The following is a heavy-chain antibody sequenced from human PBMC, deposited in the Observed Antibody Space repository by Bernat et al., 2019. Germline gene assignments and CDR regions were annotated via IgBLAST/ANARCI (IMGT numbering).Heavy chain of an antibody. CDR1: GGSISSYY. V-gene: IGHV4-59*08. J-gene: IGHJ2*01. CDR3: ARHQFSDYGDYDWYYDL. D-gene: IGHD4-17*01. Sequence: QVQLQESGPGLVKPSETLSLTCTVSGGSISSYYWSWIRQPPGKGLEWIGYIYYSGSTNYNPSLKSRVTISVDTSKNHFSLKLSSVTAADTAVYYCARHQFSDYGDYDWYYDLWGRGTLVTVSS. CDR2: IYYSGST.